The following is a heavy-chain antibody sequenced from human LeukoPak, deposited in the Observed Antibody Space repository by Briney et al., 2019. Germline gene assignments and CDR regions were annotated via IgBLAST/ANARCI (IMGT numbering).Heavy chain of an antibody. J-gene: IGHJ4*02. V-gene: IGHV1-69*13. CDR2: IIPILGTA. Sequence: ASVKVSCKASGGTFSSYAINWVRQAPGQGLEWMGGIIPILGTAHYAQKFQGRVTITADESTSTVYMDLSSLRSEDTAVYYCATERWESETGTTHFDHWGQGTLVTVSS. CDR3: ATERWESETGTTHFDH. CDR1: GGTFSSYA. D-gene: IGHD1-1*01.